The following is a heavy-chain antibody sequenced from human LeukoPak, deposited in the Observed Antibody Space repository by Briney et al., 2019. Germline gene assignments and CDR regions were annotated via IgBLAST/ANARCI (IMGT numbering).Heavy chain of an antibody. CDR1: RYTFTGYY. D-gene: IGHD6-19*01. CDR2: INPNSGDT. V-gene: IGHV1-2*02. J-gene: IGHJ4*02. Sequence: ASVKVSCKASRYTFTGYYTHWVRQAPGQGLEWMGWINPNSGDTNYAQKFQGRVTMPRDTSITTAYMELSSLTSDDTAVYYCARQSSSAWPSFDYWGQGTLVTVSS. CDR3: ARQSSSAWPSFDY.